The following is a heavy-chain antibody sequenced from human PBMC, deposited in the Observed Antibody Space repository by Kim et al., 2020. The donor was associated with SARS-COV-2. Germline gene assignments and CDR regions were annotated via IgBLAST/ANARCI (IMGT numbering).Heavy chain of an antibody. CDR3: ARGGGVYSFQH. J-gene: IGHJ1*01. CDR2: T. D-gene: IGHD3-16*01. Sequence: TNYNPSLKSRVNISVDTSKNQFSLKLSSVTAADTAVYYCARGGGVYSFQHWGQGTLVTVSS. V-gene: IGHV4-59*09.